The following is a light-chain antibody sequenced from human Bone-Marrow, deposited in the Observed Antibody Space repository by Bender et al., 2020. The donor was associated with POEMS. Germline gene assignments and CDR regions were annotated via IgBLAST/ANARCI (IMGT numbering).Light chain of an antibody. Sequence: QSVLSQSPSVSGAPGQSVTISCTGSTSNIGSGFDVHWYQQLPETAPKLLIYAFNNRPSGVPDRFSGSKSGTSASLAITGLQAEDEGDYYCQSYDISLRAYVFGTGTKVTVL. V-gene: IGLV1-40*01. J-gene: IGLJ1*01. CDR1: TSNIGSGFD. CDR3: QSYDISLRAYV. CDR2: AFN.